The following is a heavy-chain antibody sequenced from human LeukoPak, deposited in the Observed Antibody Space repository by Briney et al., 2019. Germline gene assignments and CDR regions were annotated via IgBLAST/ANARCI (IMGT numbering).Heavy chain of an antibody. CDR2: INPSGGST. Sequence: EASVKVSCKASGYTFTSYYMHRVRQAPGQGLEWMGIINPSGGSTSYAQKFQGRVTMTRDTSTSTVYMELSSLRSEDTAVYYCASSGNVLLWFGELGYYYGMDVWGQGTTVTVSS. CDR1: GYTFTSYY. V-gene: IGHV1-46*01. D-gene: IGHD3-10*01. CDR3: ASSGNVLLWFGELGYYYGMDV. J-gene: IGHJ6*02.